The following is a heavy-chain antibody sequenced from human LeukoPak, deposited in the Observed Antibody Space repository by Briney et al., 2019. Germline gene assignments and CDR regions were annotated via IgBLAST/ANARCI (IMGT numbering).Heavy chain of an antibody. D-gene: IGHD3-22*01. CDR3: AREIRVMIVGERDAFDI. J-gene: IGHJ3*02. CDR1: GYTFTSYG. Sequence: ASVKVSCKASGYTFTSYGISWVRQAPGQGLEWMGWISAYNGNTNYAQKLQGRVTMTTDTSTSTAYMELRSLRSDDTAVYYCAREIRVMIVGERDAFDIWGQGTMVTVSS. V-gene: IGHV1-18*01. CDR2: ISAYNGNT.